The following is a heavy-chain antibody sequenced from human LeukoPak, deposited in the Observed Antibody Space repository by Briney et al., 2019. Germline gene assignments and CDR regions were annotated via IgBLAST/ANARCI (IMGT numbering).Heavy chain of an antibody. CDR3: ARDRDSSGYYYDAFDI. CDR2: ISSSSSYI. Sequence: PGGSLRLSCAASGFTFSSYSMNWVRQAPGKGLEWVSSISSSSSYIYYADSVKGRFTISRDNAKNSLYLQMNSLRAEDTAVYYCARDRDSSGYYYDAFDIWGQGTMVTVSS. V-gene: IGHV3-21*01. D-gene: IGHD3-22*01. J-gene: IGHJ3*02. CDR1: GFTFSSYS.